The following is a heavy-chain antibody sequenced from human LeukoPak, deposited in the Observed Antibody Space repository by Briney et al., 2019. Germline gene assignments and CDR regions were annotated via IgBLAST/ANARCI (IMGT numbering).Heavy chain of an antibody. J-gene: IGHJ4*02. CDR3: ARASYYSDFDY. D-gene: IGHD3-10*01. CDR1: GLTVSSNY. Sequence: GGSLRLSCAASGLTVSSNYMSWVRQAPGKGLEWVSVIYSGGSTYYADSVKGRFTISRDNSKNTLYLQMNSLRAEDTAVYYCARASYYSDFDYWGQGTLVTVSS. CDR2: IYSGGST. V-gene: IGHV3-53*01.